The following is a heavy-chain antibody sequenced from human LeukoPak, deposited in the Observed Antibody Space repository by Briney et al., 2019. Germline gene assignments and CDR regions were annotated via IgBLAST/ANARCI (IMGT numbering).Heavy chain of an antibody. J-gene: IGHJ4*02. Sequence: SETLSLTCAVFGGSINSGGYSWNWIRQPPGRGLEWIGYIYSSGTTYYNPSLKSRVAISVDTSKNQFSLKLSSVTAADTAVYYCARVTGYDWESSYDYWGQGTLVTVSS. CDR3: ARVTGYDWESSYDY. CDR1: GGSINSGGYS. D-gene: IGHD5-12*01. CDR2: IYSSGTT. V-gene: IGHV4-30-4*07.